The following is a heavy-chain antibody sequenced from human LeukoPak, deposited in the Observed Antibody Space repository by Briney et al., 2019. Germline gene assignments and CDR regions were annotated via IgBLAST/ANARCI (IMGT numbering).Heavy chain of an antibody. J-gene: IGHJ5*02. V-gene: IGHV3-48*01. CDR2: VSGSGSTV. CDR3: VRQYAS. D-gene: IGHD2-2*01. CDR1: GFTFSDHI. Sequence: GGSLRLSCAASGFTFSDHIMNWVRQLPGKRLEWVAYVSGSGSTVYYADSVKGRFTISRDNGKSSLYLQMNSLRVEDTALYYCVRQYASWGQGTLVTVSS.